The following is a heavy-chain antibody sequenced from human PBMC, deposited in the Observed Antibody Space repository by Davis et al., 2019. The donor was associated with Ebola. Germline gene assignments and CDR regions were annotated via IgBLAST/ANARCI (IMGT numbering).Heavy chain of an antibody. J-gene: IGHJ3*02. V-gene: IGHV4-31*03. D-gene: IGHD3-3*01. CDR1: GASINSGDFY. Sequence: SETLSLTCTVFGASINSGDFYWSWIRQHPGKGLEWIGHISYSGDTYYNPSLKSRLTISLDTSKSHFSLKLGSVTAADTALYYCARITIFGVAANAFDIWGQGTMVTVSS. CDR2: ISYSGDT. CDR3: ARITIFGVAANAFDI.